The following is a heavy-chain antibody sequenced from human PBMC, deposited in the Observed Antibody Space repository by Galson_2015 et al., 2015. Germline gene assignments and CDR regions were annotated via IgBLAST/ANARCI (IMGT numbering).Heavy chain of an antibody. CDR1: GFTFSNAW. V-gene: IGHV3-15*07. J-gene: IGHJ4*02. CDR3: VTCHYFDY. CDR2: IKSKHNGGTT. Sequence: SLRLSCAASGFTFSNAWMNWVRQTPGKGLEWVGRIKSKHNGGTTEYAAPVKGRFTISRDDSKNTVFMEMNSLNTEDTAVYYCVTCHYFDYWGQGTLVTVSS.